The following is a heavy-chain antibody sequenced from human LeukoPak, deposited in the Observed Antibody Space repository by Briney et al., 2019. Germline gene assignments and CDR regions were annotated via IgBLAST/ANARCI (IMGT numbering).Heavy chain of an antibody. CDR2: FDPEDGET. V-gene: IGHV1-24*01. J-gene: IGHJ6*02. Sequence: ASVTVSCKVSGYTLTELSMHWVRQAPGKGLEWMGGFDPEDGETIYAQKFQGRVTMTEDTSTDTAYMELSSLRSEDTAVYYCATVRVATMNRYYYYYGMDVWGQGTTVTVSS. CDR3: ATVRVATMNRYYYYYGMDV. CDR1: GYTLTELS.